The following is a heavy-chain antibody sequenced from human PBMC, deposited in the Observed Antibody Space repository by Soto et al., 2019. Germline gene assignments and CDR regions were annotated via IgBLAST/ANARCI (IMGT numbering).Heavy chain of an antibody. CDR2: VYSGGAT. CDR3: ARVPGRL. Sequence: QLVETGGGVIQPGTSLTLSCAASGFSVSRNYMTWVRQAPGKGLEWVSFVYSGGATFYADSVKGRFILSRDDSQNTMYRQMTDVRADDTAVYYCARVPGRLWGRGTLVTVAS. V-gene: IGHV3-53*02. D-gene: IGHD3-10*01. CDR1: GFSVSRNY. J-gene: IGHJ4*02.